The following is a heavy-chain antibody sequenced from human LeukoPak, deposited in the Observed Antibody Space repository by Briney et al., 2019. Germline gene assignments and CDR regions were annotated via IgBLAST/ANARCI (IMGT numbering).Heavy chain of an antibody. Sequence: GGSLRLSCAASGFTFSSYWMSWVRRAPGKGLEWVANIKQDGTEKYYVDSVKGRFTISRDNTKKSLYLQMNSLRAEDTAVYYCARDRAPVSHDYSYSDYWGQGTLVTVSS. CDR2: IKQDGTEK. J-gene: IGHJ4*02. CDR1: GFTFSSYW. D-gene: IGHD4-11*01. CDR3: ARDRAPVSHDYSYSDY. V-gene: IGHV3-7*01.